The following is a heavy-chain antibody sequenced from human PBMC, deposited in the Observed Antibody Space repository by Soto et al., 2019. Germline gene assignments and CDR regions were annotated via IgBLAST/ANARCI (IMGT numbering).Heavy chain of an antibody. CDR3: ARGLSFDY. CDR1: GYPINSGYY. Sequence: SETLSLTCAVSGYPINSGYYWGWIRQPPGQELERIGSIYHSGSTYYNPSLKSRVTISVDTSKNQFSLKLSSVTAADPAVYYCARGLSFDYWGQGTLVTDSS. V-gene: IGHV4-38-2*01. CDR2: IYHSGST. J-gene: IGHJ4*02.